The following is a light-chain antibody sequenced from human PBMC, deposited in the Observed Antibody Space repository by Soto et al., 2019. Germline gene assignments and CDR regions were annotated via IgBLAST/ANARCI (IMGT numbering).Light chain of an antibody. CDR1: SSNIGGNS. V-gene: IGLV1-51*01. J-gene: IGLJ1*01. CDR2: DDN. Sequence: QSALAQPASVSPAPGQKVTISCSGSSSNIGGNSVSWYQQLPGTAPKLLIYDDNKRPSGIPDRFSGSKSGTSATLGITGFQTGDEADYYCGSWDSSLSAYVFGTGTKVTVL. CDR3: GSWDSSLSAYV.